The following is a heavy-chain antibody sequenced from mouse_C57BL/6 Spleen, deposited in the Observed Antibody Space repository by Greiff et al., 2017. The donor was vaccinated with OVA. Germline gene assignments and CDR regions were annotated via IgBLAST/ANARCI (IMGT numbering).Heavy chain of an antibody. V-gene: IGHV3-1*01. CDR2: ISYSGST. Sequence: EVKLMEPGPGMVKPSQSLSLTCTVTGYSITSGYDWHWIRHFPGNKLEWMGYISYSGSTNYNPSLKSRISITHDTSKNHFFLKLNSVTTEDTATYYCARSDDYYGSSYEFAYWGQGTLVTVSA. CDR3: ARSDDYYGSSYEFAY. CDR1: GYSITSGYD. D-gene: IGHD1-1*01. J-gene: IGHJ3*01.